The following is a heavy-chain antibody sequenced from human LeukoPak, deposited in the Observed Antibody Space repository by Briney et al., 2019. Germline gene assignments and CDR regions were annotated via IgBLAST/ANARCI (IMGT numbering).Heavy chain of an antibody. CDR3: ARARRDGHMLIDY. CDR1: GGSISSYY. J-gene: IGHJ4*02. V-gene: IGHV4-59*01. CDR2: IYYSGST. Sequence: SETLSLTCTVSGGSISSYYWSWIRQPPGKGLEWIGYIYYSGSTNYNPSLKSRVTISVDTSKNQFSLKLSSVTAADTAVYYCARARRDGHMLIDYWGQGTLVTVSS. D-gene: IGHD5-24*01.